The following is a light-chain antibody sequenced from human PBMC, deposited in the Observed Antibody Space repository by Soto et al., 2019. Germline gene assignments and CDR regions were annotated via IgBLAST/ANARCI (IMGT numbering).Light chain of an antibody. Sequence: AIRMTQSPSSFSASTGDRVTITCRSSQGISRYLAWYQQKPGKAPKLLIYASSTLQSGDPSRFSGSGSGTDCALTIDCLQPGDCATYDCRQYYSYPFPFGPGTKVGIQ. V-gene: IGKV1-8*01. CDR2: ASS. CDR3: RQYYSYPFP. CDR1: QGISRY. J-gene: IGKJ3*01.